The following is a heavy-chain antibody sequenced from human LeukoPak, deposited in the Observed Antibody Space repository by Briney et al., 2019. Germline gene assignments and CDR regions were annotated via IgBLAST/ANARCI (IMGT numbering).Heavy chain of an antibody. Sequence: SVKVSCKASGGTFSSYAISWVRQAPGQGLEWMGRIIPIFGTANYAQKFQGRVTITADKSTSTAYMELSSLRSEDTAVYYCARVGLYGSGNDYWSKGTLVTVSS. CDR3: ARVGLYGSGNDY. D-gene: IGHD3-10*01. CDR2: IIPIFGTA. J-gene: IGHJ4*02. CDR1: GGTFSSYA. V-gene: IGHV1-69*06.